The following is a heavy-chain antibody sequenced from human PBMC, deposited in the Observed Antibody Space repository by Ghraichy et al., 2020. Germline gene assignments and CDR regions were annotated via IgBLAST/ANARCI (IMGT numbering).Heavy chain of an antibody. Sequence: GESLNISCKASGYTFTGYYMHWVRQAPGQGLEWMGWINPNSGGTNYAQKFQGRVTMTRDTSISTAYMELSRLRSDDTAVYYCAREPITAMAREYYYYYGMDVWGQGTTVTVSS. V-gene: IGHV1-2*02. CDR2: INPNSGGT. CDR1: GYTFTGYY. CDR3: AREPITAMAREYYYYYGMDV. J-gene: IGHJ6*02. D-gene: IGHD5-18*01.